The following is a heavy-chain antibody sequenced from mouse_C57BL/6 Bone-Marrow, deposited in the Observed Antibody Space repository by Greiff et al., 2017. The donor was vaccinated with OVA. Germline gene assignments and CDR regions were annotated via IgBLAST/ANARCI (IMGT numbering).Heavy chain of an antibody. J-gene: IGHJ1*03. Sequence: EVQLVESGGDLVKPGGSLKLSCAASGFTFSSYGMSWVRQTPDKRLEWVATISSGGSYTYYPDSVKGRFTISRDTAKNTLYLQMSSLKSEDTAMYYCARRRLPYWYFDVWGKGTTVTVSS. V-gene: IGHV5-6*01. CDR2: ISSGGSYT. D-gene: IGHD3-2*02. CDR3: ARRRLPYWYFDV. CDR1: GFTFSSYG.